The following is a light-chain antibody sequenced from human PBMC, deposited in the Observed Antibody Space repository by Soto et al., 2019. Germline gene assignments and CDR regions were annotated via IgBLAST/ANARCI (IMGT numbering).Light chain of an antibody. CDR1: RSDVGGYNY. J-gene: IGLJ1*01. CDR2: EVS. Sequence: QSVLTQPASVSGSPGQSITISCTGTRSDVGGYNYVSWYQQHPGKAPKLMIYEVSNRPSGVSNRFSGSKSGNTASLTISGLQAEDEADYYCSSYTSSSPWVFGTGTKVTVL. CDR3: SSYTSSSPWV. V-gene: IGLV2-14*01.